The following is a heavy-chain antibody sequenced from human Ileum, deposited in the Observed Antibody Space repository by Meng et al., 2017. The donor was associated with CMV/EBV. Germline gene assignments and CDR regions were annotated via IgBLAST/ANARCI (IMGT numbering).Heavy chain of an antibody. J-gene: IGHJ4*02. CDR3: VTKGGYCGAITCYTNFDF. V-gene: IGHV3-23*01. Sequence: GGSLRLSCAASGFTFSTYAMAWVRQAPGTGLEWVAAISDSGGSTYYADSVKGRFTISRDNSKNTVYLEMNSLRVEDSALSYCVTKGGYCGAITCYTNFDFWGQGALVTVSS. CDR2: ISDSGGST. D-gene: IGHD2-2*02. CDR1: GFTFSTYA.